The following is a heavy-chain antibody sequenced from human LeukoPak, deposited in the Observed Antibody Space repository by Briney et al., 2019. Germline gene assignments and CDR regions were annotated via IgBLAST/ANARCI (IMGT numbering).Heavy chain of an antibody. V-gene: IGHV3-7*01. CDR2: IKQDGSEK. Sequence: PGGSLRLSCAASGFSFSTYWMSWVRQAPGKGLEWVANIKQDGSEKYYADSVKGRFTISRDNSKNTVYLQMNSLRAEDTAVYFCARDQNHYFDYWGQGTLVTVSS. J-gene: IGHJ4*02. CDR1: GFSFSTYW. CDR3: ARDQNHYFDY. D-gene: IGHD2/OR15-2a*01.